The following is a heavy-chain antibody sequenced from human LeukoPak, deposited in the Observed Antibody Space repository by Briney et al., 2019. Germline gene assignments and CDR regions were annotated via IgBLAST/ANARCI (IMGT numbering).Heavy chain of an antibody. D-gene: IGHD6-19*01. CDR3: AKDLSPVQIAVAGYFDY. CDR2: ISGSGGST. Sequence: GGSLRLSCAASGFTFSSYAMSGVRQAPGKGLEGVAAISGSGGSTYYADSVKGRFTISRDNSKNTLYLQMNSLRAEDTAVYYCAKDLSPVQIAVAGYFDYWGQGTLVTVSS. CDR1: GFTFSSYA. J-gene: IGHJ4*02. V-gene: IGHV3-23*01.